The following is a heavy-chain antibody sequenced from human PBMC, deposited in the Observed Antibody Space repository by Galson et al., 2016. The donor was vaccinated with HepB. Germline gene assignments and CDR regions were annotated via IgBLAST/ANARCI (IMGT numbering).Heavy chain of an antibody. CDR1: GYKFTSRW. D-gene: IGHD2-15*01. J-gene: IGHJ2*01. CDR2: IYPGDSDT. Sequence: QSGAEVKKPGESLKISCKGSGYKFTSRWIGWVRQMPGKGLEWMGIIYPGDSDTRYSPSFQGQVTISADESIGTAYLQWSSLKASDTAMYYCVRLACSGGSCYSYWYFDLWGRGTLVTVSS. V-gene: IGHV5-51*01. CDR3: VRLACSGGSCYSYWYFDL.